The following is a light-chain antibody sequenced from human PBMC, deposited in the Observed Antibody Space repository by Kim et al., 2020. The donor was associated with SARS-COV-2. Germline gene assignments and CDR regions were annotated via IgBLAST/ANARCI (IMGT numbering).Light chain of an antibody. CDR2: QDS. V-gene: IGLV3-1*01. CDR3: QAWDSSTALV. J-gene: IGLJ2*01. CDR1: KLGDKY. Sequence: SPGQTASLTCSGDKLGDKYACWYQQKPGQSPVLVIYQDSKRPSGIPERFSGSNSGNTATLTISGTQAMDEADYYCQAWDSSTALVFGGGTRLTVL.